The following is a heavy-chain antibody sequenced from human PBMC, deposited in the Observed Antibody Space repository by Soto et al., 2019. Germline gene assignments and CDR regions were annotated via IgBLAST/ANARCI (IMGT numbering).Heavy chain of an antibody. V-gene: IGHV1-69*13. CDR1: GGTFSSYA. J-gene: IGHJ5*02. D-gene: IGHD3-3*01. Sequence: ASVKVSCKASGGTFSSYAISWVRQAPGQGLEWTGGIIPIFGTANYAQKFQGRVTITADESTSTAYMELSSLRSEDTAVYYCARVLPKGYYDFWSGLHWFDPWGQGTLVTVSS. CDR3: ARVLPKGYYDFWSGLHWFDP. CDR2: IIPIFGTA.